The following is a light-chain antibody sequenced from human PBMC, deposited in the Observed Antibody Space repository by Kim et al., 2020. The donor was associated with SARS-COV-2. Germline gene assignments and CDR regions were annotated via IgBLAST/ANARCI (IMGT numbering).Light chain of an antibody. CDR3: SSYTTSGTLL. CDR2: DVN. V-gene: IGLV2-14*01. J-gene: IGLJ2*01. Sequence: QSALTQPASVSGSPGRSITISCTGTSSDIGNYNYVSWYQQHPGKAPKLMIYDVNKRPSGVSYRFSGSKSGNTASLTISGLQAEDEADYYCSSYTTSGTLLFGGGTQLTVL. CDR1: SSDIGNYNY.